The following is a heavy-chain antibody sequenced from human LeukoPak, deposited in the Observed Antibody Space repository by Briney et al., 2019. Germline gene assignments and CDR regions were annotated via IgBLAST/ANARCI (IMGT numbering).Heavy chain of an antibody. J-gene: IGHJ4*02. Sequence: GGCLRLSCAGSGFTFGGYGMHWFRQTPGKELEWVAVIAYDGSRAFYADSVKGRFTISRDNSKNTMSVQMDDLRAEDTAVYYCTRYNNDHFDYWGQGTLVTVSS. CDR3: TRYNNDHFDY. D-gene: IGHD1-14*01. CDR2: IAYDGSRA. V-gene: IGHV3-33*01. CDR1: GFTFGGYG.